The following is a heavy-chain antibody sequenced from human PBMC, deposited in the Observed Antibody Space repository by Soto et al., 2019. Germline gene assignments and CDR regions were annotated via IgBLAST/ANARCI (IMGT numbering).Heavy chain of an antibody. J-gene: IGHJ4*02. V-gene: IGHV3-7*01. D-gene: IGHD3-10*01. Sequence: PGGSLRLSCAASGFTFSSSWMAWVRQAPGKGLEWVALINPDGSVASYVGSVRGRFIISRDNAQNSLYLQMNSVSAEDTAVYCCSRDPGFGAIDYWGQGTLVTVSS. CDR1: GFTFSSSW. CDR2: INPDGSVA. CDR3: SRDPGFGAIDY.